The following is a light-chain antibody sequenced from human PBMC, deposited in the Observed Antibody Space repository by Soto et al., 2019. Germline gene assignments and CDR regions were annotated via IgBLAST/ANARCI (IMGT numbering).Light chain of an antibody. CDR1: QSVSNNY. J-gene: IGKJ1*01. V-gene: IGKV3-20*01. CDR3: QQYGSSGT. CDR2: GAS. Sequence: IWLTQSPGTLSLSPGERAPLSCRASQSVSNNYLAWYQQKPGQAPRLLIYGASNRATGIPDRFSGSGSGTDFTLTISRLEPEDFAVYYCQQYGSSGTFGQGTKVDIK.